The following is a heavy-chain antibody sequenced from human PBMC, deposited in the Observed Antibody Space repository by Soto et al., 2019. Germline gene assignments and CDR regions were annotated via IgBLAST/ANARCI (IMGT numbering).Heavy chain of an antibody. CDR1: GYSFASYW. D-gene: IGHD1-26*01. Sequence: LGESLKISCKGSGYSFASYWIGWVRQMPGKGLEWMGIIYPGDSDTRYSPSFQGQVTISVDKSISTAYLHWSSLKASDTAMYYCARSQAGGRDRFDPWGQGALVTVSS. J-gene: IGHJ5*02. CDR2: IYPGDSDT. V-gene: IGHV5-51*01. CDR3: ARSQAGGRDRFDP.